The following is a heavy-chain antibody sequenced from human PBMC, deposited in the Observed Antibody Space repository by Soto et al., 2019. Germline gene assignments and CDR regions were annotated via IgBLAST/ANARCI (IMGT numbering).Heavy chain of an antibody. CDR1: GFKFSSYG. J-gene: IGHJ5*02. CDR3: ARDLDDSGYDYAWFDP. CDR2: INSDGSST. Sequence: GGSLRLSSTASGFKFSSYGMHWVRQAPGKGLVWVSRINSDGSSTSYADSVKGRFTISRDNAKNTLYLQMNSLRAEDTAVYYCARDLDDSGYDYAWFDPWGQGTLVTVSS. V-gene: IGHV3-74*01. D-gene: IGHD5-12*01.